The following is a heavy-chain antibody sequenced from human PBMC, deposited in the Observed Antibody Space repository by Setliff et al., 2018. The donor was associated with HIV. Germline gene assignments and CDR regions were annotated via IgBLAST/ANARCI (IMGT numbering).Heavy chain of an antibody. CDR3: AARNSGNPTRHFDY. CDR2: MYHTGST. Sequence: SETLSLTCAVSGYSISSGCYWGWIRQPPGKGLEWIGSMYHTGSTYCSPSLNSRFTISVDTSKNQFSLRLTSVTAADTAVYYCAARNSGNPTRHFDYWGQGTLVTVSS. CDR1: GYSISSGCY. D-gene: IGHD3-10*01. V-gene: IGHV4-38-2*01. J-gene: IGHJ4*02.